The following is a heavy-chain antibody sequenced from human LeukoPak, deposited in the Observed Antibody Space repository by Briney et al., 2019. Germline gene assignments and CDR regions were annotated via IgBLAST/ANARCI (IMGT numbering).Heavy chain of an antibody. Sequence: GGSLRLSCAASGFTFSSYSMNWVRQAPGKGLEWVSYISSSSSTIYYADSVKGRFTISRDNSKNTLYLQMNSLRAEYTAVYYCARSGAANWFDPWGQGTLVTVSS. J-gene: IGHJ5*02. D-gene: IGHD2-15*01. CDR2: ISSSSSTI. V-gene: IGHV3-48*01. CDR1: GFTFSSYS. CDR3: ARSGAANWFDP.